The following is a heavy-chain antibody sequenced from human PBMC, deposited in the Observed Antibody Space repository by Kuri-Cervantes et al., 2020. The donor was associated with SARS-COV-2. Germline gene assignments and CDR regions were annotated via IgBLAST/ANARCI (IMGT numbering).Heavy chain of an antibody. J-gene: IGHJ4*02. V-gene: IGHV3-15*01. CDR3: TSAPGGNVIY. D-gene: IGHD4-23*01. Sequence: GESLKISCAASGFTFSSYSMNWVRQAPGKGLEWVGRIKGSGGGGAIDLAAPMKDRLTISRDDSRNILFLHMDSLETEDTGVYYCTSAPGGNVIYWGQGTLVTVSS. CDR2: IKGSGGGGAI. CDR1: GFTFSSYS.